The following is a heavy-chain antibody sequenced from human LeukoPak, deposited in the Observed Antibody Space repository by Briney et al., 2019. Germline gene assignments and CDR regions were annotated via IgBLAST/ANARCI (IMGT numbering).Heavy chain of an antibody. Sequence: GGSLRLSCAASGFSFSTQRMHWVRQAPGKGLEWVSVIYSGGSTYYADSVKGRFTISRDNSKNTLYLQMNSLRAEDTAVYYCASLYYYDSSGYPLGYWGQGTLVTVSS. D-gene: IGHD3-22*01. CDR2: IYSGGST. CDR3: ASLYYYDSSGYPLGY. V-gene: IGHV3-53*01. J-gene: IGHJ4*02. CDR1: GFSFSTQR.